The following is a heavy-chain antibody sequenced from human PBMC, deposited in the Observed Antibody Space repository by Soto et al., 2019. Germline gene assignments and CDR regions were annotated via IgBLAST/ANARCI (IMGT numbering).Heavy chain of an antibody. D-gene: IGHD3-16*02. CDR2: IYYSGST. J-gene: IGHJ4*02. CDR1: GGSISSYY. V-gene: IGHV4-59*01. CDR3: ARDHGYDYVWGSYHRSPYYFDY. Sequence: QVQLQESGPGLVKPSETLSLTCTVSGGSISSYYWSWIRQPPGKGLEWIGYIYYSGSTNYNPSLKSRVTISVDTSKNQFSLKLSSVTAADTAVYYCARDHGYDYVWGSYHRSPYYFDYWGQGTLVTVSS.